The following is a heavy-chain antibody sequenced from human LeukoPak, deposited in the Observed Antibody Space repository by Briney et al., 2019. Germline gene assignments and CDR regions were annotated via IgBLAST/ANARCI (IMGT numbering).Heavy chain of an antibody. CDR1: GVTFSNYG. D-gene: IGHD5-12*01. CDR3: TTKVIRGNSGDDYVD. CDR2: ISSNGNDK. Sequence: GGCLRLSCAASGVTFSNYGMHWVRQAPGKGLEWVALISSNGNDKLYGDSVKGRFTISRDGSKSTLYLQMNSLRVEDTAVYYCTTKVIRGNSGDDYVDWGQGTLVTVSS. V-gene: IGHV3-30*03. J-gene: IGHJ4*02.